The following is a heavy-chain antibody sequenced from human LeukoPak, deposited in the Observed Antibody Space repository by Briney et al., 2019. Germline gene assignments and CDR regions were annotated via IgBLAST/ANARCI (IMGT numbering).Heavy chain of an antibody. CDR3: ASSIVVVPAAHYYYYGMDV. V-gene: IGHV1-18*01. J-gene: IGHJ6*02. CDR1: GYTFTNYG. CDR2: ISAYNGNT. D-gene: IGHD2-2*01. Sequence: ASVKVSCKASGYTFTNYGISWVRQAPGQGLEWMGWISAYNGNTNYAQKLQGRVTMTTDTSTSTAYMELRSLRSDDTAVYYCASSIVVVPAAHYYYYGMDVWGQGTTVTVSS.